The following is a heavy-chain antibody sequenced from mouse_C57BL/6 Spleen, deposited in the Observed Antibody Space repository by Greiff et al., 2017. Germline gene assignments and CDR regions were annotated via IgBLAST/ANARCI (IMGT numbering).Heavy chain of an antibody. CDR1: GYTFTSYD. V-gene: IGHV1-85*01. D-gene: IGHD2-1*01. J-gene: IGHJ2*01. CDR2: IYPSDGST. Sequence: QVQLQQSGPELVKPGASVKLSCKASGYTFTSYDINWVKQRPGQGLEWIGWIYPSDGSTKYTEKFKGKATLTVDTSSSTAYLELHSLTSEDSAVYIFARGPGNSVYWGQGTTLTVSS. CDR3: ARGPGNSVY.